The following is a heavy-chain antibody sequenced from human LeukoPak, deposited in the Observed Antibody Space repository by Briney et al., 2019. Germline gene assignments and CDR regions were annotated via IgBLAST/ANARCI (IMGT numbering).Heavy chain of an antibody. V-gene: IGHV4-59*01. D-gene: IGHD3-10*01. CDR3: AGDYYGSGSRD. CDR1: GGSISSYY. J-gene: IGHJ4*02. CDR2: IYYSGST. Sequence: SETLSLTCTVSGGSISSYYWSWIRQPPGKGLVWIGYIYYSGSTNYNPSLKSRVTISVDTSKNQFSLKLSSVTAADTAVYYCAGDYYGSGSRDWGQGTLVTVSS.